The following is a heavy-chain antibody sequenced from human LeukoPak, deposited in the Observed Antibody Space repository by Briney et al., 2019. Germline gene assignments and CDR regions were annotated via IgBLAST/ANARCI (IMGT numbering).Heavy chain of an antibody. CDR2: ISSSGDST. CDR3: AKARYCSAGTCYFDY. Sequence: GGSLSLSGAASGFTFSSYGMSCLRAAPGKARECVSTISSSGDSTYYADSVKGRFTISGDNSKNTLYLQMSSLRAEDTAVYYCAKARYCSAGTCYFDYWGQGTLVTVSS. J-gene: IGHJ4*02. CDR1: GFTFSSYG. D-gene: IGHD2-15*01. V-gene: IGHV3-23*01.